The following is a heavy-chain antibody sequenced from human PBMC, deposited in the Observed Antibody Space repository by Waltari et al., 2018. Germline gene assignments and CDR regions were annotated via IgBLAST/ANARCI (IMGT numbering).Heavy chain of an antibody. Sequence: EVQLVESGGTLVQPGGSLRLSCVASGFTIDNYWMHLFRRAPGKGLIWVARMDSDGSNTGYAVSAEGRFTISRDNAKNTLYLEMSSLRAEDTAVYYCARDRAYYDNSGYYFYYFGMDVWGRGTTVTVSS. J-gene: IGHJ6*02. D-gene: IGHD3-22*01. CDR1: GFTIDNYW. CDR2: MDSDGSNT. CDR3: ARDRAYYDNSGYYFYYFGMDV. V-gene: IGHV3-74*01.